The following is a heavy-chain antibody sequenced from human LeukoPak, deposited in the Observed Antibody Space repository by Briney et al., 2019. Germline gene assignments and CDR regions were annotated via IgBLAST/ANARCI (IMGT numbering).Heavy chain of an antibody. CDR1: GFTFSSYS. V-gene: IGHV3-21*04. D-gene: IGHD6-19*01. Sequence: GGSLRLSCAASGFTFSSYSMNWVRQAPGKGLEWVSSISSSSSYIYYADSVKGRFTISRDNAKNSLYLQMDSLRAEDTAVYYCAKGAQWLVLTDYWGQGTLVTVSS. CDR2: ISSSSSYI. J-gene: IGHJ4*02. CDR3: AKGAQWLVLTDY.